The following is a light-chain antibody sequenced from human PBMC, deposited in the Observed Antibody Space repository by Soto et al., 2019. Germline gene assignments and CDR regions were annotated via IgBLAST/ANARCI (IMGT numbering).Light chain of an antibody. CDR3: QQSYSTLIT. CDR2: AAS. V-gene: IGKV1-39*01. CDR1: QSISSY. J-gene: IGKJ1*01. Sequence: DIQMTQSPSSRSASVVERVTITFRASQSISSYLNWYQQKPGKAPKLLIYAASSLQSGVPSRFSGSGSGTDFTLTISSLQPEDFATYYCQQSYSTLITFGQGTKVDIK.